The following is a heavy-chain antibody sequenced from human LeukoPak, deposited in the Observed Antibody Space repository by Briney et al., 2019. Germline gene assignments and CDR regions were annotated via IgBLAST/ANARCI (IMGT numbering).Heavy chain of an antibody. CDR2: MNPNSGNT. J-gene: IGHJ4*02. Sequence: ASVKVSCKASGYTFTSYDINWVRQATGRGLEWMGWMNPNSGNTGYAQKFQGRVTMTRNTSISTAYMELSSLRSEDTAVYYCARGRRTMVRGVSIYYFDYWGQGTLVTVSS. CDR3: ARGRRTMVRGVSIYYFDY. D-gene: IGHD3-10*01. V-gene: IGHV1-8*01. CDR1: GYTFTSYD.